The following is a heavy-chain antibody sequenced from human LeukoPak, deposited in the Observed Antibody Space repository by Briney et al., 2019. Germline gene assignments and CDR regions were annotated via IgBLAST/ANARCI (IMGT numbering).Heavy chain of an antibody. CDR3: ARAYSGSQYRRGSDWFDP. D-gene: IGHD1-26*01. CDR1: GGSISSYY. CDR2: IYYSGST. Sequence: PSETLSLTCTVSGGSISSYYWGWIRQPPGKGLEWIGSIYYSGSTYYNPSLKSRVTISVDTSKNQFSLKLSSVTAADTAVYYCARAYSGSQYRRGSDWFDPWGQGTLVTVSS. V-gene: IGHV4-39*07. J-gene: IGHJ5*02.